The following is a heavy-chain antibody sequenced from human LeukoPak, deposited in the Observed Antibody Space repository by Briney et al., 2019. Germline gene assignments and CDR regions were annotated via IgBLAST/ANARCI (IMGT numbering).Heavy chain of an antibody. CDR3: AKHYMGSSYNHGLDC. CDR1: GYSISSGYY. V-gene: IGHV4-38-2*02. CDR2: IYYSGTT. Sequence: SETLSLTCTVSGYSISSGYYWGWIRQPPGKGLEWIGSIYYSGTTYYNPSLKGRVTISVDTSKNQFSLKLSSVTAADTALYYCAKHYMGSSYNHGLDCWGQGTLVTVSS. J-gene: IGHJ4*02. D-gene: IGHD3-10*01.